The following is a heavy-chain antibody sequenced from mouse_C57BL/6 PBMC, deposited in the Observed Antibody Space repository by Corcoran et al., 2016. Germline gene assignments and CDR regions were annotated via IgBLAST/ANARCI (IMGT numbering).Heavy chain of an antibody. CDR1: GYAFSSYW. CDR3: ARSGVYGNFAWFAY. Sequence: QVQLQQSGAELVKPGASVKISCKASGYAFSSYWMNWVKQRPGKGLEWIGQIYPGDGDTNYNGKFKGKATLTADKSSSTAYMQLSSLTSEDSAVYFCARSGVYGNFAWFAYWGQGTLVTVSA. J-gene: IGHJ3*01. D-gene: IGHD2-1*01. V-gene: IGHV1-80*01. CDR2: IYPGDGDT.